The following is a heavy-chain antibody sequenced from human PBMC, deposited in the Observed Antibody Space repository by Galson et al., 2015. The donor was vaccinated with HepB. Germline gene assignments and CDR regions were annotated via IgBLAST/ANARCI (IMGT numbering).Heavy chain of an antibody. J-gene: IGHJ3*02. D-gene: IGHD3-3*01. V-gene: IGHV1-8*01. CDR1: GYTFTSYD. CDR3: ARVPTYYDFWSGYYHAFDI. CDR2: MNPNSGNT. Sequence: SVKVSCKASGYTFTSYDINWVRQATGQGLEWMGWMNPNSGNTGYAQKFQGRVTMTRNTSISTAYMELSSLRSEDTAVYYCARVPTYYDFWSGYYHAFDIWGQGTMVTVSS.